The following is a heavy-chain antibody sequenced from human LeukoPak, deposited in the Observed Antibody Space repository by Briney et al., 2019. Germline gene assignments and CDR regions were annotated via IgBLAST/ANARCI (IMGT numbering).Heavy chain of an antibody. J-gene: IGHJ4*02. Sequence: GGSLRLSCAASGFTFSSYAISWVRQAPGKGLGWVSAISGSGGSTSYADCVKGRFTISRDNSKNTLYLQMNSLRAEDTAVYYCAKPLNWGGFDYWGQGTLVTVSS. CDR3: AKPLNWGGFDY. V-gene: IGHV3-23*01. CDR2: ISGSGGST. CDR1: GFTFSSYA. D-gene: IGHD3-10*01.